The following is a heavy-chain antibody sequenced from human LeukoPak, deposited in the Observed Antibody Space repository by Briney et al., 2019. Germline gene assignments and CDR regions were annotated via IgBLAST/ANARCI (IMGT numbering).Heavy chain of an antibody. Sequence: SVKVSCKASGGTFSSYAISWVRQAPGQGLEWMGRIIPILGIANYAQKFQGRVTITADKFTSTAYMELSSLRSEDTAVYYCASTYYYDSSGYYYARYWGQGTLVTVSS. D-gene: IGHD3-22*01. CDR2: IIPILGIA. CDR3: ASTYYYDSSGYYYARY. CDR1: GGTFSSYA. J-gene: IGHJ4*02. V-gene: IGHV1-69*04.